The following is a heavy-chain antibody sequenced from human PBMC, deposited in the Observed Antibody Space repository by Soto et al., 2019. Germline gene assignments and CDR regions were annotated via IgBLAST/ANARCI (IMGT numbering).Heavy chain of an antibody. V-gene: IGHV1-69*06. CDR2: IIPIFGTA. D-gene: IGHD3-3*01. J-gene: IGHJ5*02. CDR1: GGTFSSYA. Sequence: SVKVSCKASGGTFSSYAISWVRQAPGQGLEWMGGIIPIFGTANYAQKFQGRVTITADKSTSTAYMELSSLRSDDTAVYYCARDRDDFCSGYYMVYANWFDPWGQGILVSVSS. CDR3: ARDRDDFCSGYYMVYANWFDP.